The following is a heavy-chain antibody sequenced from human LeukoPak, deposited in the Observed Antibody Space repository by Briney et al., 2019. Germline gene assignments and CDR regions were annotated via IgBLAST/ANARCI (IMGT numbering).Heavy chain of an antibody. CDR2: ISSSSYI. CDR3: ARLQTYDILTGYYYYMDV. D-gene: IGHD3-9*01. Sequence: GGSLRLSCAASGFTFSSYSMNWVRQAPGKGLEWVSSISSSSYIYYTDSVKGRFTISRDNAKNSLYLQMNSLRAEDTAVYYCARLQTYDILTGYYYYMDVWGKGTTVTISS. J-gene: IGHJ6*03. V-gene: IGHV3-21*01. CDR1: GFTFSSYS.